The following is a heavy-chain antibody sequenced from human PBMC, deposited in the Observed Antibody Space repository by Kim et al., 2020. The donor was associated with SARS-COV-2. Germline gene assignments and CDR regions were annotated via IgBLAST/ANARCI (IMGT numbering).Heavy chain of an antibody. V-gene: IGHV1-69*13. CDR3: ASWYGSGSYSPYYFDY. CDR1: GGTFSSYA. CDR2: IIPIFGTA. Sequence: SVKVSCKASGGTFSSYAISWVRQAPGQGLEWMGGIIPIFGTANYAQKFQCRVTITADESTSTAYMELSSLRSEDTAVYYCASWYGSGSYSPYYFDYWGQGTLVTVSS. J-gene: IGHJ4*02. D-gene: IGHD3-10*01.